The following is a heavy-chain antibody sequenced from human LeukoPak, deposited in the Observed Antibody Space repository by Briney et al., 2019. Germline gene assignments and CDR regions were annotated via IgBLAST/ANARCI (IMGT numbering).Heavy chain of an antibody. J-gene: IGHJ5*02. V-gene: IGHV1-2*02. CDR2: INPNSDGT. D-gene: IGHD3-10*01. Sequence: ASVKVSCKASGHTFTGYYMHWVRQAPGQGLEWMGWINPNSDGTNYAQKFQGRVTMTRDTSISTAYMELSSLRSEDTAVYYCARVTMVRGVILGYNWFDPWGQGTLVTVSS. CDR3: ARVTMVRGVILGYNWFDP. CDR1: GHTFTGYY.